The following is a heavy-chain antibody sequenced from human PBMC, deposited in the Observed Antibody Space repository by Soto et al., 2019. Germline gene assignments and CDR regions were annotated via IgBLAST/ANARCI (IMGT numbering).Heavy chain of an antibody. Sequence: EVQLVESGGGLVQPGGSLKLSCAASGFTFSGSAMHWVRQASGKGLEWVGRIRSKTNNYATEYAASVKGRFTISRDDSKNTAYLQMNSLKTEDTAVYYCTRMTSDYWGQGTLVIVSA. CDR2: IRSKTNNYAT. J-gene: IGHJ4*02. CDR3: TRMTSDY. D-gene: IGHD4-17*01. CDR1: GFTFSGSA. V-gene: IGHV3-73*02.